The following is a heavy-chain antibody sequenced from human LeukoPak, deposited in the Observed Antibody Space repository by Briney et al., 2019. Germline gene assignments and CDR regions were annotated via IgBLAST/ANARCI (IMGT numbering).Heavy chain of an antibody. Sequence: SVKVSFKASGGTFSSYAISWVRQAPGQGLEWMGGIIPIFGTANYAQKFQGRVTITADESTSTAYMELSSLRSEDTAVFYCAGSLKFITMIPHYWGQGTLVTVSS. V-gene: IGHV1-69*13. CDR3: AGSLKFITMIPHY. CDR1: GGTFSSYA. D-gene: IGHD3-22*01. J-gene: IGHJ4*02. CDR2: IIPIFGTA.